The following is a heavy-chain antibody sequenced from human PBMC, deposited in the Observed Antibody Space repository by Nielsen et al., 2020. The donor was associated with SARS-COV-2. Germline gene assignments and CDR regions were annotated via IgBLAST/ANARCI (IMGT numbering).Heavy chain of an antibody. CDR3: ARDEY. Sequence: SETLSLTCAVYGGSFSDHFWTWIRQSPGKGLEWIGEINHSGSTNYNPSLNSRVTISIDTSKNQFSLTLSSVTAADTAVYYCARDEYWGQGTLVTVSS. CDR2: INHSGST. V-gene: IGHV4-34*01. J-gene: IGHJ4*02. CDR1: GGSFSDHF.